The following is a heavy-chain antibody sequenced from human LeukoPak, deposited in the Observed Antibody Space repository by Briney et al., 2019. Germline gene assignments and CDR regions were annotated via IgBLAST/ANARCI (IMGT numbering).Heavy chain of an antibody. CDR1: GFTLSSYA. CDR3: AKPPNMIVDQYFDY. J-gene: IGHJ4*02. D-gene: IGHD3-22*01. V-gene: IGHV3-23*01. Sequence: PGGSLRLSCAASGFTLSSYAMSWVRQAPGKGLEWVSAISGSGGSTYYADSVKGRFTISRDNSKNTLYLQMNSLRAEDTAVYYCAKPPNMIVDQYFDYWGQGTLVTVSS. CDR2: ISGSGGST.